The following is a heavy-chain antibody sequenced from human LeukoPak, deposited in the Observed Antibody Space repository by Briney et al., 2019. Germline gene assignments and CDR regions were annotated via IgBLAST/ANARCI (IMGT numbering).Heavy chain of an antibody. V-gene: IGHV3-66*01. CDR1: GFTFSSYA. CDR2: IYSGGST. CDR3: ARVPGPFDY. J-gene: IGHJ4*02. Sequence: PGGSLRLSCAASGFTFSSYAMHWVRQAPGKGLEWVSVIYSGGSTYYADSVKGRFTISRDNSKNTLYLQMNSLRAEDTAVYYCARVPGPFDYWGQGTLVTVSS.